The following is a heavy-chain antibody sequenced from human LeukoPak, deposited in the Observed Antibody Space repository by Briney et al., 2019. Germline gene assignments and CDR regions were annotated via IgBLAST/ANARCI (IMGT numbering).Heavy chain of an antibody. Sequence: GESLKISCKGSGYTFTTHWIAWVRQMPGKGLEWMGIIYPGDSDTRYSPSFQGQVTISADKSISTAYLQWSSLKASDTAMYYCARRAEDSSGWYYWGQGTLVTVSS. CDR1: GYTFTTHW. CDR2: IYPGDSDT. D-gene: IGHD6-19*01. CDR3: ARRAEDSSGWYY. V-gene: IGHV5-51*01. J-gene: IGHJ4*02.